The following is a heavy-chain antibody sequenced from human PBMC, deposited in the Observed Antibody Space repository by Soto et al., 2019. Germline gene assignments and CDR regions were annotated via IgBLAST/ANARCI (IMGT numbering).Heavy chain of an antibody. V-gene: IGHV1-69*12. CDR1: GGTFSNYA. Sequence: QVQLVQSGAEVKKPGSSVKVSCKASGGTFSNYAISWVRQAPGQGLEWMGGIIPIFGTANYAQKFEGRVTITADESTSTAYMELSRLRSEDTAVYYCARDVLYYDIVTGYSPDYGMDVWGQGTTVTVSS. J-gene: IGHJ6*02. CDR3: ARDVLYYDIVTGYSPDYGMDV. CDR2: IIPIFGTA. D-gene: IGHD3-9*01.